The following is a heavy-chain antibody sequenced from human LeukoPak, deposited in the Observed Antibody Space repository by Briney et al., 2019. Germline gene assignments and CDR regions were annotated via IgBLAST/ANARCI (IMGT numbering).Heavy chain of an antibody. CDR1: GFTFSSFG. V-gene: IGHV3-30*18. J-gene: IGHJ4*02. CDR2: ISFDGSNQ. D-gene: IGHD3-22*01. Sequence: GGSLRLSCAASGFTFSSFGMHWVRQAPGQGLEWVAVISFDGSNQYYADSVKGRFTIYRDNFKNTVYLQMNSLRAEETAVYYCAKALFGYPIDYWGQGTLVTVSS. CDR3: AKALFGYPIDY.